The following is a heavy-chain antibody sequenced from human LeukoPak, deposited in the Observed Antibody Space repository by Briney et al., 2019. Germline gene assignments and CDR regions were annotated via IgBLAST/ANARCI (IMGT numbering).Heavy chain of an antibody. CDR1: GSTFSDHF. J-gene: IGHJ4*02. V-gene: IGHV3-11*04. CDR3: ATSRVFDY. Sequence: GGSPRLSCVGSGSTFSDHFMSWIRQVPGKEPEWLSYINSKGDNILYRDSVKGRFTISRDNAENSLYLQMNSLKAEDTAVYYCATSRVFDYWGQGALVIVSS. CDR2: INSKGDNI.